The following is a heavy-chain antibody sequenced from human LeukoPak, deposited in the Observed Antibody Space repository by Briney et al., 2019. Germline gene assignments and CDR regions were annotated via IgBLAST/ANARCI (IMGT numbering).Heavy chain of an antibody. Sequence: SVKVSCKASGGTFSSYATSWVRQAPGQGLEWVGGIIPIFGTANYAQKFQGRDTITADESTSTAYMELSSLRSEDTAVYYCARVEGYGSGDYFDYWGQGALVTVSS. CDR2: IIPIFGTA. V-gene: IGHV1-69*01. CDR3: ARVEGYGSGDYFDY. D-gene: IGHD3-10*01. CDR1: GGTFSSYA. J-gene: IGHJ4*02.